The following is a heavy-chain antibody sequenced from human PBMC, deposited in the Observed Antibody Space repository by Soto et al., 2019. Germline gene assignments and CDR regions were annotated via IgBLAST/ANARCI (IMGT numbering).Heavy chain of an antibody. CDR3: ARGEWLPRSDY. V-gene: IGHV4-34*01. J-gene: IGHJ4*02. CDR2: INHSGST. Sequence: AETLSLTCSVYGGSFSGYFWSWGRQPPGKGLEWIGEINHSGSTNYNPSLKGRVTISIDTSENQFSLKLTSVTAADTAVYYCARGEWLPRSDYWGQGTQVTVSS. D-gene: IGHD3-3*01. CDR1: GGSFSGYF.